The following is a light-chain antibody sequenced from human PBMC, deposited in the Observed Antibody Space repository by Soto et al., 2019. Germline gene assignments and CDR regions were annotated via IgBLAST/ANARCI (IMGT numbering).Light chain of an antibody. V-gene: IGKV3-15*01. J-gene: IGKJ1*01. CDR3: QQYNNWPRT. CDR1: QSVRIL. Sequence: EIVMTQSPATLSVSPGERATLSCRASQSVRILLDWYQQKPGKAPRLLIHGATTRATGIPARFSGSGSGTEFTLTISSLQSEDFEVYYCQQYNNWPRTFGQGTKVDIK. CDR2: GAT.